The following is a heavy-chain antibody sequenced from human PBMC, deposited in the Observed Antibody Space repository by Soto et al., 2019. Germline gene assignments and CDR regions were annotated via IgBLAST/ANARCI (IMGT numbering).Heavy chain of an antibody. CDR1: GGSITSFY. D-gene: IGHD3-10*01. V-gene: IGHV4-59*01. CDR3: ARHMALGGSGNCDS. CDR2: IYFTGST. Sequence: QVQLQESGPGLVKPSETLSLTCNVSGGSITSFYWDWLRQPPGKGLEWIGYIYFTGSTNYNPSLASRVTMSIDSSKRQFSLKLSSVAAADTAIYFCARHMALGGSGNCDSWGQGTLVSVSS. J-gene: IGHJ4*02.